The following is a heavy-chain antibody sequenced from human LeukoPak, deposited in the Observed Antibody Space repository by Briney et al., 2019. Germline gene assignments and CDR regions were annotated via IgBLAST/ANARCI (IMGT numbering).Heavy chain of an antibody. J-gene: IGHJ4*02. CDR3: ARHGLYQDYGY. CDR1: GVPVSTTTSF. Sequence: NPSETLSLTCNVSGVPVSTTTSFWAWLRQPPGKGLEWIVNVYYSGSTHYSPSLKSRVTISLDTSKNQFSLRLTSVTAADTAVYYCARHGLYQDYGYWGQGTLVTVSS. V-gene: IGHV4-39*01. D-gene: IGHD3-16*01. CDR2: VYYSGST.